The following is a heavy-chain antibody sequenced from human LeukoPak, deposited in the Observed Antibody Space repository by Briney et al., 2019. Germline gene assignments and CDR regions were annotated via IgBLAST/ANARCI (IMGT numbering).Heavy chain of an antibody. CDR3: ARTDPMIVVAVDY. J-gene: IGHJ4*02. CDR1: GFTFSSYG. Sequence: GRSLRLSCAASGFTFSSYGMHWVRQAPGKGLEWVAVISYDGSNKYYADSVKGRFTISRDNSKNTLYLQMNSLRAEDTAVYYCARTDPMIVVAVDYWGQGTLVTVSS. CDR2: ISYDGSNK. V-gene: IGHV3-30*03. D-gene: IGHD3-22*01.